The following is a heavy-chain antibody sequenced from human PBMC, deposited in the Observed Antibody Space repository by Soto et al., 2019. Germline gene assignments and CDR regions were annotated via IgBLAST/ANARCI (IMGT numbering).Heavy chain of an antibody. V-gene: IGHV4-30-4*01. CDR1: GGSISSSDYY. Sequence: QVQLHESGPGLVKPSQTLSLTCTVSGGSISSSDYYWTWIRQPPGKGLEWIGYIYYSGSTYYNPSLKSRVTMSVDTSKNQFSLKLSSVTAGDTAVYYCAREALEDDAFDIWGQGTMVTVSS. CDR2: IYYSGST. J-gene: IGHJ3*02. CDR3: AREALEDDAFDI. D-gene: IGHD3-16*02.